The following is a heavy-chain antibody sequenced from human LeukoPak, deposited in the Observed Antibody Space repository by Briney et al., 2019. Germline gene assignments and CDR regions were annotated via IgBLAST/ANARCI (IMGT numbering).Heavy chain of an antibody. Sequence: ASVKVSCKASGGTFSSYAISWVRQAPGQGLEWMGRIIPILGIANYAQKFQGRVTITADKSTSTAYMELGSLRSEDTAVYYCARDVGFELEHLRDYYGMDVWGQGTTVIVSS. D-gene: IGHD1/OR15-1a*01. CDR3: ARDVGFELEHLRDYYGMDV. CDR2: IIPILGIA. CDR1: GGTFSSYA. J-gene: IGHJ6*02. V-gene: IGHV1-69*04.